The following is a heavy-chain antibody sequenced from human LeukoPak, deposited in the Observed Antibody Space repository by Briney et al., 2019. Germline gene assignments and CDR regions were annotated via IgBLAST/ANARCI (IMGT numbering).Heavy chain of an antibody. Sequence: SETLSLTCTVSGGSINSYYWSWIRQPPGKGLEWIGYIYYTGSTNYNPSLKSRVTISVDTSKTQFSLKLSSVTAADTAVYYCAGDFFDHWGQGTLVTVSS. J-gene: IGHJ4*02. CDR2: IYYTGST. CDR1: GGSINSYY. CDR3: AGDFFDH. V-gene: IGHV4-59*01.